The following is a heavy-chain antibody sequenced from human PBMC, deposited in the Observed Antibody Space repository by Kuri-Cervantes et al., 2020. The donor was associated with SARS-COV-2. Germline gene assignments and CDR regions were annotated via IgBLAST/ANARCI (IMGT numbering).Heavy chain of an antibody. Sequence: GESLKISCDASGISFSYYWMTWVRQTPGRGLEWVANIKQDGSEKYYVDSVKGRFTISRDNAGNSLFLQMNSLRSEDTAVYYCARASAGSSWGYYYYMDVWGIGTTVTVSS. V-gene: IGHV3-7*01. CDR1: GISFSYYW. CDR3: ARASAGSSWGYYYYMDV. J-gene: IGHJ6*03. D-gene: IGHD1-26*01. CDR2: IKQDGSEK.